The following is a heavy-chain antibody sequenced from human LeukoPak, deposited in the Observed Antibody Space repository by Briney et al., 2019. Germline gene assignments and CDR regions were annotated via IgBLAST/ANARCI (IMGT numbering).Heavy chain of an antibody. Sequence: GGSLRLSCAASGFTFSTYVMTWVRQAPGKGLEWVSAILGSGGGTYYTDSVKGRFTISRDNSKNTLYLQMNSLRAEDTAVYYCATTPGAYYYYHMDVWGQGTTITVSS. CDR3: ATTPGAYYYYHMDV. V-gene: IGHV3-23*01. D-gene: IGHD3-10*01. CDR1: GFTFSTYV. CDR2: ILGSGGGT. J-gene: IGHJ6*02.